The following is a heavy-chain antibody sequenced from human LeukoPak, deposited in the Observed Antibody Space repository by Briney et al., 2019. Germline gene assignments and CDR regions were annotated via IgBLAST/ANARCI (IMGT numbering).Heavy chain of an antibody. CDR1: GGSISSGGYY. CDR2: IYYSGST. Sequence: PSQTLSLTCTVSGGSISSGGYYWSWIRQHPGKGLEWIGYIYYSGSTYYNPSLKSRVTISVDTSKNQFSLKLSSVTAADTAVYYCARSYYYDSSGYYYSPNPIDYWGQGTLVTVSS. D-gene: IGHD3-22*01. V-gene: IGHV4-31*03. J-gene: IGHJ4*02. CDR3: ARSYYYDSSGYYYSPNPIDY.